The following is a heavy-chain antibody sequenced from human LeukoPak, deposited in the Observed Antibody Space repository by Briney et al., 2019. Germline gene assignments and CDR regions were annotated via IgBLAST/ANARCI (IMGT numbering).Heavy chain of an antibody. D-gene: IGHD6-19*01. Sequence: GGSLRLSCAASGFTFSSYWMHWVRQAPGKGLVWVSRINSDGSSTSYADSVKGRFTISRDNAKNTLYLQMNSLRDEDTAVYYCARGSFSSGRAPFDYWGQGTLVTVSS. CDR1: GFTFSSYW. J-gene: IGHJ4*02. V-gene: IGHV3-74*01. CDR2: INSDGSST. CDR3: ARGSFSSGRAPFDY.